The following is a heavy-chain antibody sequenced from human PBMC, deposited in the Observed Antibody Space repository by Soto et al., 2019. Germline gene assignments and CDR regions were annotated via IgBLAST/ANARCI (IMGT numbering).Heavy chain of an antibody. V-gene: IGHV5-51*01. CDR2: IYPVDSDT. CDR3: ARHRGDYYDSSGLDP. D-gene: IGHD3-22*01. Sequence: PGEALNLSCTGSGYSFTSYWSGGVRQMPGKGLEWMGIIYPVDSDTRYSPSFQGQVPIPADKSIRTAYLQWSSLKASDTAMYYCARHRGDYYDSSGLDPWGQGTLVSVSS. CDR1: GYSFTSYW. J-gene: IGHJ5*02.